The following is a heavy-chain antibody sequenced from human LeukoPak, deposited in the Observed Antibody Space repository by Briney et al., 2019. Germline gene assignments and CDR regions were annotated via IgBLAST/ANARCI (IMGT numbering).Heavy chain of an antibody. J-gene: IGHJ5*02. V-gene: IGHV4-61*02. D-gene: IGHD3-3*01. Sequence: SQTLSLTCTVSGASISSGIYYWSWIRQPAGKGLEWIGRIYTSGSTNYNPSLRCRVTISVDTSKNQFSLKLSSVTAADTAVYYCARDRYDFWSGYYWFDPWGQGTLVTVSS. CDR2: IYTSGST. CDR3: ARDRYDFWSGYYWFDP. CDR1: GASISSGIYY.